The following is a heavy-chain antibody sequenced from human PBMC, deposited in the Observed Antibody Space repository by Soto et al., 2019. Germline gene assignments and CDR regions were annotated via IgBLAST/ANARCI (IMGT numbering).Heavy chain of an antibody. CDR2: IYWDDDK. D-gene: IGHD2-2*01. CDR1: GVSLSTNGVS. CDR3: THSILVVPTTRNAFDL. V-gene: IGHV2-5*02. Sequence: QITLKESGPTLVKPTQTLTLTCTFSGVSLSTNGVSVGWIRQPPGKALAWLALIYWDDDKRYSPSLKSRLIITKDTSKNQVVLVMTNMDPLDTATYYWTHSILVVPTTRNAFDLWGQGTMVTVSS. J-gene: IGHJ3*01.